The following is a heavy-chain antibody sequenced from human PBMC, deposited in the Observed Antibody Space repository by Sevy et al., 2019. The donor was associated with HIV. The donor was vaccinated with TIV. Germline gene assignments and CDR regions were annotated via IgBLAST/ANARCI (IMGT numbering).Heavy chain of an antibody. CDR3: AHVGGSGYYWYYYYGMDV. V-gene: IGHV2-5*01. CDR2: IYWNDDK. Sequence: SGPTLVKPTQTLTLTCTFSGFSLSTSGVGVGWIRQPPRKALEWLALIYWNDDKRYSPSLKSRLTITKDTSKNQVVLKMTNMDPVDTATYYCAHVGGSGYYWYYYYGMDVWGQGTTVTVSS. D-gene: IGHD3-22*01. CDR1: GFSLSTSGVG. J-gene: IGHJ6*02.